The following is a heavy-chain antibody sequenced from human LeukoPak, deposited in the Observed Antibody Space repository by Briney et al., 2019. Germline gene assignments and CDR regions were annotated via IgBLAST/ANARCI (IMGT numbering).Heavy chain of an antibody. CDR2: MGIDGDT. CDR3: ASTGEATRSKGAFDL. CDR1: GFTFKNYD. D-gene: IGHD3-10*01. Sequence: PGGSLRLSCAASGFTFKNYDMHWVRQSPGEGLEWVSTMGIDGDTFYPGSVKGRFSISRDNDRNFLYLQMTNLKVGDTAVYYCASTGEATRSKGAFDLWGRGTRVSVSS. V-gene: IGHV3-13*01. J-gene: IGHJ3*01.